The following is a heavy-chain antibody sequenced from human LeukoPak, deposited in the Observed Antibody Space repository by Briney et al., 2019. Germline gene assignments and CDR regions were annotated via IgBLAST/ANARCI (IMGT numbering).Heavy chain of an antibody. CDR1: GNSFNTDW. Sequence: GESLKISCKGSGNSFNTDWIAWVRQMPGKGLEWMGIIYIGDSDTRYSPSFEGQVAISADKSSKTAYLQWSSLQASDSAIYYCARPLDYYYGMDVWGQGTTVIVS. J-gene: IGHJ6*02. CDR2: IYIGDSDT. CDR3: ARPLDYYYGMDV. V-gene: IGHV5-51*01.